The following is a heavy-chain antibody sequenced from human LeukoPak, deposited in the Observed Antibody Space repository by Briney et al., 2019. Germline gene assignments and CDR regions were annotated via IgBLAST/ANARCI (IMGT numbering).Heavy chain of an antibody. Sequence: GSLRLSCAASGFTFSSYSMNWVRQAPGKGLEWVSYISSSSSTIYYADSVKGRFTISRDNAKNSLYLQMNSLRAEDTAVYYCAPEYSSSSRNYYMDVWGKGTTVTVSS. CDR3: APEYSSSSRNYYMDV. J-gene: IGHJ6*03. CDR2: ISSSSSTI. CDR1: GFTFSSYS. D-gene: IGHD6-6*01. V-gene: IGHV3-48*04.